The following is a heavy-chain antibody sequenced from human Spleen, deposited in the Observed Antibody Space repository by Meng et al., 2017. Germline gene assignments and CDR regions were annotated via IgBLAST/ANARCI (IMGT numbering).Heavy chain of an antibody. CDR1: GFTFSSYE. D-gene: IGHD1-26*01. CDR3: AREIGRGSYSYYYYYAMDV. V-gene: IGHV3-21*06. CDR2: LSSSGSDI. J-gene: IGHJ6*02. Sequence: GESLKISCAASGFTFSSYEMNWVRQAPGKGLEGVSSLSSSGSDIHYADSVKGRFTTSRDNAKNSLFLQMNSLRPEDTAVYYCAREIGRGSYSYYYYYAMDVWGQGTTVTVSS.